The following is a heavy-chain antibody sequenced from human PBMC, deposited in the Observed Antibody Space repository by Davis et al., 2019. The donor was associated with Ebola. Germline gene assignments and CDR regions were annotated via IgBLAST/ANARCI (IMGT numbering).Heavy chain of an antibody. V-gene: IGHV3-7*01. J-gene: IGHJ3*02. CDR1: GFTFSSYG. CDR3: VKTRSNWWNDALEI. Sequence: GESLKISCAASGFTFSSYGMHWVRQAPGKGLEWVANIKQDGSEKYYVDSVKGRFTISSDNAKNSLYLQMNSLKAEDTAVYYCVKTRSNWWNDALEIWGRGTMVIVSS. CDR2: IKQDGSEK. D-gene: IGHD2-8*02.